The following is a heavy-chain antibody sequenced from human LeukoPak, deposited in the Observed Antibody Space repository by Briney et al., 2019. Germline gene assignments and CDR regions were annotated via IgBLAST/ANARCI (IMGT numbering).Heavy chain of an antibody. CDR3: VKDSRRRWELLGTLDY. V-gene: IGHV3-64D*06. CDR2: ISSNGGST. Sequence: PGGSLRLSCAASGFTFSSYAMHWVRQAPGKGLEYVSAISSNGGSTYYADSVKGRFTISRDNSKNTLYLQMSSLRAEDTAVYYCVKDSRRRWELLGTLDYWGQGTPVTVSS. J-gene: IGHJ4*02. D-gene: IGHD1-26*01. CDR1: GFTFSSYA.